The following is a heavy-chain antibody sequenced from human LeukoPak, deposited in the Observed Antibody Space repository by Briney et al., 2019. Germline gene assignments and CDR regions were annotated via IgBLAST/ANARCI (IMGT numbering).Heavy chain of an antibody. D-gene: IGHD1-26*01. CDR1: GGSISSYY. CDR2: IYTSGST. J-gene: IGHJ4*02. CDR3: ASTLYSGTYSYTH. Sequence: KPSETLSLTCTVSGGSISSYYWSWIRQPAGKGLEWIGRIYTSGSTNYNPSLKSRVTMSVDTSKNQFSLKLNSVTAADTAVYYCASTLYSGTYSYTHWGQGTLVTVSS. V-gene: IGHV4-4*07.